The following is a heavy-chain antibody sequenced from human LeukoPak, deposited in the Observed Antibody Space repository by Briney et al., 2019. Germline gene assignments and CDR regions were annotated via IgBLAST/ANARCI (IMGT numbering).Heavy chain of an antibody. CDR3: ARSGGSWGAFDI. V-gene: IGHV3-53*01. CDR1: GFTFSSYS. J-gene: IGHJ3*02. CDR2: IYSGGST. D-gene: IGHD2-15*01. Sequence: GGSLRLSCAASGFTFSSYSMSWVRQAPGKGLEWVSVIYSGGSTYYADSVKGRFTISRDNSKNTLYLQMNSLRAEDTAVYYCARSGGSWGAFDIWGQGTMVTVSS.